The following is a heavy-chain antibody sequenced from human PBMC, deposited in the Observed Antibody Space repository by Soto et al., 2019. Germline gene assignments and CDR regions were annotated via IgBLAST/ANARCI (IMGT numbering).Heavy chain of an antibody. CDR3: VGMVGGGLYYYYGMDV. V-gene: IGHV3-15*01. CDR2: IKSKTDGGTP. D-gene: IGHD3-10*01. Sequence: EGSLRLSCAASGFTFSNAWMSWVRQAPGKGQEWVGRIKSKTDGGTPDYAAPVKGRFTISRDDSKTTLYLQMNSLKTEDTAVYYCVGMVGGGLYYYYGMDVWGQGTTVTVSS. J-gene: IGHJ6*02. CDR1: GFTFSNAW.